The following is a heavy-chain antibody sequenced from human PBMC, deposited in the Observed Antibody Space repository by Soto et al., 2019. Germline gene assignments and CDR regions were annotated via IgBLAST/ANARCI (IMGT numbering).Heavy chain of an antibody. CDR2: IKQDGSEK. CDR3: ARHASGASFDL. V-gene: IGHV3-7*01. Sequence: EVQLVESGGGLVQPGGSLTVSCAASGFTFSNYWMSWLRQAPGKGLEWVANIKQDGSEKYHVDSVKGRFTISRDNAMNSLYLQMHSLRADDMAVYYCARHASGASFDLWGLGTVVTVSS. D-gene: IGHD1-26*01. CDR1: GFTFSNYW. J-gene: IGHJ3*01.